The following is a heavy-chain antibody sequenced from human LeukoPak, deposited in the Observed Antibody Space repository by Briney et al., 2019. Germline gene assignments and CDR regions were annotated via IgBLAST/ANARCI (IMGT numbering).Heavy chain of an antibody. Sequence: SETLSLACAVYGGSFSGYYWSWIRQPPGKGLEWIGEINHSGSTNYNPSLKSRVTISVDTSKNQFSLKLSSVTAADTAVYYCARGLFPYCGGDCYPGAYYFDYWGQGTLVTVSS. D-gene: IGHD2-21*02. CDR2: INHSGST. CDR3: ARGLFPYCGGDCYPGAYYFDY. V-gene: IGHV4-34*01. CDR1: GGSFSGYY. J-gene: IGHJ4*02.